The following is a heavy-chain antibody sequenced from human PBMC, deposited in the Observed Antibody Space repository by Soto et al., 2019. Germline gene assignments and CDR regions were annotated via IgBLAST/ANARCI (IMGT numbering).Heavy chain of an antibody. Sequence: GGSLRLSCAASGFTFSSYSMNWVRQAPGRGLEWVSYISGSSGTKYYADSAKGRFTISRDNAKNSLSLQMNSLRDEDTAVYYCARVYSYAVDVWGQGTTVTVSS. J-gene: IGHJ6*02. CDR2: ISGSSGTK. CDR3: ARVYSYAVDV. V-gene: IGHV3-48*02. CDR1: GFTFSSYS.